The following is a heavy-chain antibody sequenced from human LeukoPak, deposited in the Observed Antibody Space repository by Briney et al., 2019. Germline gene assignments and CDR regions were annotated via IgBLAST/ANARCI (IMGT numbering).Heavy chain of an antibody. J-gene: IGHJ4*02. CDR3: ARLRGRDGYNSDY. D-gene: IGHD5-24*01. V-gene: IGHV4-39*07. Sequence: PSETLSLTCTVSGGSISSSSYYWGWIRQPPGKGLEWIGSIYSSGSTYYNPSLKSRVTISVDTSKNQFSLKLSSVTAADTAVYYCARLRGRDGYNSDYWGQGTLVTVSS. CDR1: GGSISSSSYY. CDR2: IYSSGST.